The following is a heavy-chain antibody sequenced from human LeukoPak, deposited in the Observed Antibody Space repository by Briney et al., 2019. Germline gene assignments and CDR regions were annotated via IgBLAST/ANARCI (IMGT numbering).Heavy chain of an antibody. CDR3: AFGRNSSGWYYFDY. CDR1: GFTFSTYA. V-gene: IGHV3-23*01. CDR2: ISGSGGST. J-gene: IGHJ4*02. D-gene: IGHD6-19*01. Sequence: GGSLRLSCAASGFTFSTYAMSWVRQAPGKGLEWVSGISGSGGSTYYADSVKGRFTISRDNSKNTLYLQMNSLRAEDTAVYYCAFGRNSSGWYYFDYWGQGTLVTVSS.